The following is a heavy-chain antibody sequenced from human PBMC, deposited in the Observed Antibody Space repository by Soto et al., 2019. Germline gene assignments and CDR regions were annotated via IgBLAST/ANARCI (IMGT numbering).Heavy chain of an antibody. J-gene: IGHJ5*02. CDR2: IYWNDDK. D-gene: IGHD3-22*01. Sequence: QITLKESGPTLVKPTQTLTLTCTFSGFSLSTSGVGVGWIRQPPGKALEWLALIYWNDDKRYSPSLKSRLTISKDTSKNPVGLTMTNMDPVDTATYYCAHRRQLFLSGPYYYDSSGHRPFDPWGQGPLVTVSA. V-gene: IGHV2-5*01. CDR3: AHRRQLFLSGPYYYDSSGHRPFDP. CDR1: GFSLSTSGVG.